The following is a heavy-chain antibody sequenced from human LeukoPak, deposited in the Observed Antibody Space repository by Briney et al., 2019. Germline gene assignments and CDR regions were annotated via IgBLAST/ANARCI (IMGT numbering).Heavy chain of an antibody. V-gene: IGHV3-74*01. CDR2: INSDGSST. D-gene: IGHD3-10*01. J-gene: IGHJ4*02. CDR3: ASEAGSYSSSFDY. Sequence: GGSLRLSCAASGFTFSSYWMHWVRQAPGKGLVWVSRINSDGSSTSYADSVKGRFTISRDNAKNTPYLQMNSLRAEDTAVYYCASEAGSYSSSFDYWGQGTLVTVSS. CDR1: GFTFSSYW.